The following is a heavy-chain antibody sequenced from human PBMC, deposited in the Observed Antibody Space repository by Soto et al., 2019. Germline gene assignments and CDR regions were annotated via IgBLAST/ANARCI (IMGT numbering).Heavy chain of an antibody. D-gene: IGHD5-18*01. V-gene: IGHV4-31*03. J-gene: IGHJ4*02. CDR3: ARRGNSYNYVDY. CDR1: GGSISSGGYY. CDR2: IYYSGST. Sequence: PSETLSLTCTVSGGSISSGGYYWSWIRQHPGKGLEWIGYIYYSGSTYYNPSLKSRVTISVDTSKNQFSLKLSSVTAADTAVYFCARRGNSYNYVDYWGQGTLVTVSS.